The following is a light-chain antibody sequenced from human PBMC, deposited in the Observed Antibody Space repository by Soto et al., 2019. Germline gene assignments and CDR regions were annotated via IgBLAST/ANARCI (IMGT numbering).Light chain of an antibody. J-gene: IGKJ1*01. V-gene: IGKV3-11*01. CDR1: QSVGTY. Sequence: EIVLTQSPAILSLSPGERATLSCRASQSVGTYLDWYQQKLGQAPRLLIYDASNRATGIPARLTGSGSGTDFTLTISRPEPEDFAVFYCHQYGSSPQTFGKGTKVDIK. CDR3: HQYGSSPQT. CDR2: DAS.